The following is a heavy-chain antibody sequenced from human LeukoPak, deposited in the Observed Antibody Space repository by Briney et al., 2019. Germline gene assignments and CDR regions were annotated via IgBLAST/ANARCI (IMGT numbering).Heavy chain of an antibody. Sequence: ASVKVSCKASGYTFTSYGISWVRQSPGQGLEWMGWISAYNGNTNYAQKLQGRVTMTTDTSTSTADMELRSLRSDDTAVYYCARSGWFSDYYYYMDVWGKGTTVTVSS. V-gene: IGHV1-18*01. J-gene: IGHJ6*03. CDR1: GYTFTSYG. D-gene: IGHD6-13*01. CDR2: ISAYNGNT. CDR3: ARSGWFSDYYYYMDV.